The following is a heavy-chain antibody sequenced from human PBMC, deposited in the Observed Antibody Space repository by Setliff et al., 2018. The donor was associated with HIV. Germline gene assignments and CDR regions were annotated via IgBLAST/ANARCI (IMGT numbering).Heavy chain of an antibody. CDR2: ISAYDGNT. D-gene: IGHD1-26*01. Sequence: ASVKVSCKASGYTFASYGITWVRQAPGQGLEWMGWISAYDGNTNYAQKVRERVTLTTDTATNAAFMELKNLTSADTAVYFCARSDWELVLSSFDYWGQGTQVTSPQ. V-gene: IGHV1-18*01. CDR3: ARSDWELVLSSFDY. CDR1: GYTFASYG. J-gene: IGHJ4*02.